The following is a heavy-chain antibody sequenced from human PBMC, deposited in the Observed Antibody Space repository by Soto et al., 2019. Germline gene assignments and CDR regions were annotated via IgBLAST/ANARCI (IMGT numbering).Heavy chain of an antibody. CDR3: ASGNIEHSSSSYWFDP. D-gene: IGHD6-6*01. V-gene: IGHV4-30-4*01. J-gene: IGHJ5*02. Sequence: PSETLSLTCTVSGGSISSGDYCWSWIRQPPGKGLEWIGYIYYSGSTYYNPSLKSRVTISVDTSKNQFSLKLSSVTAADTAVYYCASGNIEHSSSSYWFDPWGQGTLVTVSS. CDR1: GGSISSGDYC. CDR2: IYYSGST.